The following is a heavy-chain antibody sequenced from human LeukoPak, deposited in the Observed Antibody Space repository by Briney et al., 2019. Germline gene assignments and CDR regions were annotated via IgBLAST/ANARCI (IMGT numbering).Heavy chain of an antibody. Sequence: GGSLRLSCAASGFTFSSYAMSWVRQAPGKGLEWVSAISGSGGRTYYADSVKGRFTISSDNSKNTPYLPMNRLRAEDTAVYYCAKDQDIVVVVAADYWGQGTLVTVSS. D-gene: IGHD2-15*01. CDR1: GFTFSSYA. J-gene: IGHJ4*02. CDR2: ISGSGGRT. V-gene: IGHV3-23*01. CDR3: AKDQDIVVVVAADY.